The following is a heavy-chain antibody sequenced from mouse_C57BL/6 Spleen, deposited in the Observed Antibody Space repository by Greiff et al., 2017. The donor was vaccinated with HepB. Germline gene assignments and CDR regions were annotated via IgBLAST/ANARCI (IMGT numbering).Heavy chain of an antibody. Sequence: EVNLVESGGDLVKPGGSLKLSCAASGFTFSSYGMSWVRQTPDKRLEWVATISSGGSYTYYPDSVKGRFTISRDNAKNTLYLQMSSLKSEDTAMYYCARQGYAMDYWGQGTSVTVSS. J-gene: IGHJ4*01. CDR3: ARQGYAMDY. CDR1: GFTFSSYG. CDR2: ISSGGSYT. V-gene: IGHV5-6*01.